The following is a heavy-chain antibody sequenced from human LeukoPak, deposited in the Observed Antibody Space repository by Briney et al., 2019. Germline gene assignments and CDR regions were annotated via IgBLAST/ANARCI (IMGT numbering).Heavy chain of an antibody. CDR2: LNTGGNST. V-gene: IGHV3-74*01. Sequence: GGSLRLSCTASGFNFSNYWMHWVRQAPGKGLVWVSRLNTGGNSTIYADSVMGRFIISRDNAKSTLYLQMNSLRADDTGVYYCTREGAYDSGTYGAGDYWGQGTLVTVSS. D-gene: IGHD3-10*01. CDR3: TREGAYDSGTYGAGDY. J-gene: IGHJ4*02. CDR1: GFNFSNYW.